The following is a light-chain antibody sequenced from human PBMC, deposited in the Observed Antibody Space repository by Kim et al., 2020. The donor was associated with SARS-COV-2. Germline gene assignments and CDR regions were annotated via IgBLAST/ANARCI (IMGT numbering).Light chain of an antibody. Sequence: ELTQPPSVTEAPNQRVTISCSGSSSNIGNNAVNWYQQLPGKAPRLLIYYDDLLPSGVSDRFSASKSGTSASLAISGLQSQDEADYYCAAWDDSLSRPVFGGGTQLTVL. CDR2: YDD. J-gene: IGLJ2*01. CDR3: AAWDDSLSRPV. V-gene: IGLV1-36*01. CDR1: SSNIGNNA.